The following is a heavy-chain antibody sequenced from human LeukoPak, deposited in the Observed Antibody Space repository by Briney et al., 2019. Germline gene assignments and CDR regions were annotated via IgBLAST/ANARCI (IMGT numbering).Heavy chain of an antibody. CDR3: ARDWSGYYDSSGYSTGFDY. Sequence: PGGSLRLSCAASGFTFSSYWMSWVRQAPGKGLEWVANIKQDGSEKYYVDSVKGRFTISRDNAKNSLYLQMNSLRAEDTAVYYCARDWSGYYDSSGYSTGFDYWGQGTLVTVSS. J-gene: IGHJ4*02. V-gene: IGHV3-7*01. CDR2: IKQDGSEK. D-gene: IGHD3-22*01. CDR1: GFTFSSYW.